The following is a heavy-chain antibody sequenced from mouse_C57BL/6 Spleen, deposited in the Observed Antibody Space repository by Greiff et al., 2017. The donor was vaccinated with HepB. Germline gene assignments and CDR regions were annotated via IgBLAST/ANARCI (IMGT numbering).Heavy chain of an antibody. V-gene: IGHV1-52*01. CDR3: ARWGLRPDYYAMDY. CDR2: IDPSDSET. Sequence: VQVVESGAELVRPGSSVKLSCKASGYTFTSYWMHWVKQRPIQGLEWIGNIDPSDSETHYNQKFKDKATLTVDKSSSTAYMQLSSLTSEDSAVYYCARWGLRPDYYAMDYWGQGTSVTVSS. J-gene: IGHJ4*01. D-gene: IGHD2-4*01. CDR1: GYTFTSYW.